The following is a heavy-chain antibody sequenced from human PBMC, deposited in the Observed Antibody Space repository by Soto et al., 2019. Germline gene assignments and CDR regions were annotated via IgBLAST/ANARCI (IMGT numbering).Heavy chain of an antibody. Sequence: PGGSLRLSCTASGFTFSTYWRNWLRQAPGKGLEWVANIKRDGSEKYYVDSVKGRFTVSRDNAKNSLYLQMNGLRAEDTAVYYCARDNEFCSGGGCYDAFDIWGQGTMVTVSS. V-gene: IGHV3-7*01. CDR3: ARDNEFCSGGGCYDAFDI. D-gene: IGHD2-15*01. J-gene: IGHJ3*02. CDR1: GFTFSTYW. CDR2: IKRDGSEK.